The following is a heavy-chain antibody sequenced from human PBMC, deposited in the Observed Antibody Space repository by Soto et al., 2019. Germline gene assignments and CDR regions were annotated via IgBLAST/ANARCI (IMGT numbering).Heavy chain of an antibody. CDR3: ARDGDGRMTTIPYYYNGMDV. J-gene: IGHJ6*02. Sequence: PSETLSLTCTVSGGSLGSNYWSWIRQLPGKGLDWIGYVFYTGRANYNASLKSRVSISLDTSNYQFSLKLSSVTASDTAVYYCARDGDGRMTTIPYYYNGMDVWGPGTTVTVSS. D-gene: IGHD4-4*01. CDR1: GGSLGSNY. V-gene: IGHV4-59*01. CDR2: VFYTGRA.